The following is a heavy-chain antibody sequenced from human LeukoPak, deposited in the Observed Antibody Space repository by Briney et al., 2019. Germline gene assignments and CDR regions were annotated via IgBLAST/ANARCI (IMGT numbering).Heavy chain of an antibody. CDR1: GYTFTSYG. CDR2: ISAYNGNT. J-gene: IGHJ6*02. V-gene: IGHV1-18*01. Sequence: ASVKVSCKASGYTFTSYGISWVRPAPGQGLEWMGWISAYNGNTNYAQKLQGRVTMTTDTSTSTAYMELRSLRSDDTAVYYCARGYYDSGSYYYYYGMDVWGQGTTVTVSS. D-gene: IGHD3-22*01. CDR3: ARGYYDSGSYYYYYGMDV.